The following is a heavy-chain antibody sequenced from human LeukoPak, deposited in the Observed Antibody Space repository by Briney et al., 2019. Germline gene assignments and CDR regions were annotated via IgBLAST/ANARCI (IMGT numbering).Heavy chain of an antibody. CDR3: AGHVAYGPLEI. D-gene: IGHD3-10*01. Sequence: SETLSLTCTVSGGSISSSSYFWDWIRQPPGKGLEWIGNIYYTGITDYNPSLKSRVTMSVDTSNNQFSLQVNSVTATDTAVYYCAGHVAYGPLEIWGQGTMVTVSS. CDR2: IYYTGIT. J-gene: IGHJ3*02. V-gene: IGHV4-39*01. CDR1: GGSISSSSYF.